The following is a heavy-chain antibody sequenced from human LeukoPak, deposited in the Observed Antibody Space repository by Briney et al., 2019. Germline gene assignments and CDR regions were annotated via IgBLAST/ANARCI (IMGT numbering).Heavy chain of an antibody. Sequence: SETLSLTCTVSGVSITGISYYWGWIRQPPGKGLEWIGSIYYSGSAPYNPSLKSRVTISVDTSKNHFSLELKSLTVADTAVYYCANGAKFDPWGPGTLVTVSS. CDR1: GVSITGISYY. J-gene: IGHJ5*02. V-gene: IGHV4-39*02. CDR3: ANGAKFDP. CDR2: IYYSGSA. D-gene: IGHD5-24*01.